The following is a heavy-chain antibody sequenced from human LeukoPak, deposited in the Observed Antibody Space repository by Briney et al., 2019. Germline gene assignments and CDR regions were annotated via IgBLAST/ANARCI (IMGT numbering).Heavy chain of an antibody. Sequence: GASVKVSCKASGGTFSSYAISWVRQAPGQGLEWMGGIIPIFGTANYAQKFQGRVTTTADESTSTAYMELSSLRSEDTAVYYCAGSPYDSSGYYYLYWGQGTLVTVSS. J-gene: IGHJ4*02. CDR3: AGSPYDSSGYYYLY. V-gene: IGHV1-69*13. CDR2: IIPIFGTA. CDR1: GGTFSSYA. D-gene: IGHD3-22*01.